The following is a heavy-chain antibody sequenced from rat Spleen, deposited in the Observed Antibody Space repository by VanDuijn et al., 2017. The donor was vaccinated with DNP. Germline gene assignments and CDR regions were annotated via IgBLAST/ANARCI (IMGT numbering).Heavy chain of an antibody. CDR3: VRQEDGI. Sequence: EVQLVESGGGLVQPGRSLKLSCAASGFTFSNYGMSWVCQAPTKGLEWVATINNDGSSTYYQDSVKGRFTVSRNNAKNTLYLQMNSLRTEDTATYYCVRQEDGIWGQGVMVTVSS. V-gene: IGHV5-29*01. CDR1: GFTFSNYG. D-gene: IGHD1-12*02. CDR2: INNDGSST. J-gene: IGHJ2*01.